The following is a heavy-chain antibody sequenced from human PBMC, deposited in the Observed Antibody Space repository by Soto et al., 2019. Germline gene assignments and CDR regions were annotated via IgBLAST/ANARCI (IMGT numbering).Heavy chain of an antibody. CDR3: ARGGLTTVTAYYCYYGMDV. Sequence: LEPLSLSCGVDGGYCGDYYCSWIRQPPGKGLEWIGEINHSGSTNYNPSLKSRVTISVDTSKNQFSLKLSSVTAADTAVYHCARGGLTTVTAYYCYYGMDVWGQGTTVTVSS. V-gene: IGHV4-34*01. D-gene: IGHD4-17*01. J-gene: IGHJ6*02. CDR1: GGYCGDYY. CDR2: INHSGST.